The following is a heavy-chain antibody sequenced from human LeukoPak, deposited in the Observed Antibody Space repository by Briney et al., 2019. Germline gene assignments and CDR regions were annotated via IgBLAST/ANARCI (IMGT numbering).Heavy chain of an antibody. CDR1: GGSISSYY. CDR2: IYTSGST. CDR3: AREAEYYYDSSRYYYYFDY. Sequence: SETLSLTCTVSGGSISSYYWSGIRQPAGKGLEWIGRIYTSGSTNYNPSLKSRVTMSVDTSKNQFSLKLSSVTAADTAVYYCAREAEYYYDSSRYYYYFDYWGQGTLVTVSS. J-gene: IGHJ4*02. V-gene: IGHV4-4*07. D-gene: IGHD3-22*01.